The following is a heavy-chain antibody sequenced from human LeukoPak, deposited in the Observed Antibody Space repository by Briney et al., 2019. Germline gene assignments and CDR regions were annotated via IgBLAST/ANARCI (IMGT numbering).Heavy chain of an antibody. CDR1: GFTFSSSP. D-gene: IGHD3-16*01. CDR2: VSAGGGNT. V-gene: IGHV3-23*01. J-gene: IGHJ5*02. CDR3: VTRLA. Sequence: PGGSLRLSCAASGFTFSSSPMSWVRQAPGKGLEWVSAVSAGGGNTHYADSVKGRFTISRDSSKNTLYLQMNSLRAEDTAVYYCVTRLAWGQGTLVTVSS.